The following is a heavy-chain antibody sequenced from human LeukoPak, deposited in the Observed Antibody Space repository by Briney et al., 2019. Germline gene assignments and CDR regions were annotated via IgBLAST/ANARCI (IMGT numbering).Heavy chain of an antibody. D-gene: IGHD2-21*01. CDR3: VVVSYCAVDCYDY. Sequence: PGGSLRLSCAASGFTFSSYVMSWVRQAPGKGLEWVAAISGSGGRTHYADSVRGRFTISRDNSKNTVYVQMNSLRAEDTAIYFCVVVSYCAVDCYDYWGQGTLVTVSS. CDR2: ISGSGGRT. V-gene: IGHV3-23*01. J-gene: IGHJ4*02. CDR1: GFTFSSYV.